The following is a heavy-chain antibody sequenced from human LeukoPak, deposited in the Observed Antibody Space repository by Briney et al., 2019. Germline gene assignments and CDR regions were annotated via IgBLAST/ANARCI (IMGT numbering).Heavy chain of an antibody. J-gene: IGHJ4*02. V-gene: IGHV5-51*01. D-gene: IGHD6-19*01. CDR1: GYIFTSYR. CDR2: MCPGRSVT. CDR3: ARYGSDWYRLDY. Sequence: GEAPMIFSRGSGYIFTSYRIGWVRHLPGEGGEVMGVMCPGRSVTRYSPSLQGQVHISADTSISKASLKWSSLKASDTAMYYCARYGSDWYRLDYWGQGTLVTVSS.